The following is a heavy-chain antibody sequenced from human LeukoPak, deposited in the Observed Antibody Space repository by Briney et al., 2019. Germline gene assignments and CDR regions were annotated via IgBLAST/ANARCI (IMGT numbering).Heavy chain of an antibody. D-gene: IGHD3-16*01. J-gene: IGHJ6*03. CDR1: GFTFSRHG. CDR2: ISSSSSYI. V-gene: IGHV3-21*04. Sequence: GGSLRLSCAASGFTFSRHGMHWVRQAPGKGLEWVSSISSSSSYIYYADSVKGRFTVSRDNAKNSLYLQMNSLRAEDTAVYYCARDRGGDYYYYMDVWGKGTTVTVSS. CDR3: ARDRGGDYYYYMDV.